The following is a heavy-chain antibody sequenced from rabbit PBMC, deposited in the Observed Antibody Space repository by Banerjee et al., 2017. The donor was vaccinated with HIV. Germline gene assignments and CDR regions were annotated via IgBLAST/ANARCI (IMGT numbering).Heavy chain of an antibody. J-gene: IGHJ4*01. V-gene: IGHV1S40*01. CDR2: IYTSSGST. Sequence: QSLEESGGDLVKPGASLTLTCKASGFDFSSNAMCWVRQAPGKGLEWIACIYTSSGSTYYASWAKGRFTISKTSSTTVTLQMTSLTAADTATYFCARADATTSGWYLKYFNLWGPGTLVTVS. D-gene: IGHD1-1*01. CDR3: ARADATTSGWYLKYFNL. CDR1: GFDFSSNA.